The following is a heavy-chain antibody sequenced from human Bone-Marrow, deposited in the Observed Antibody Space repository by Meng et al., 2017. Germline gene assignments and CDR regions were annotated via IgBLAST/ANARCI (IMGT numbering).Heavy chain of an antibody. CDR2: IYHSGST. CDR3: ARARGIAVAEPWDY. V-gene: IGHV4-4*02. CDR1: GGSISSSNW. Sequence: QVQQPESGPGLVKPSGTPSLTCAVSGGSISSSNWWSWVRQPPGKGLEWIGEIYHSGSTNYNPSLKSRVTISVDKSKNQFSLKLSSVTAADTAVYYCARARGIAVAEPWDYWGQGTLVTVSS. J-gene: IGHJ4*02. D-gene: IGHD6-19*01.